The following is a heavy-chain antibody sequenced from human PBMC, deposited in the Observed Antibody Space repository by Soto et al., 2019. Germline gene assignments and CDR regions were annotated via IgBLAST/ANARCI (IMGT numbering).Heavy chain of an antibody. J-gene: IGHJ1*01. V-gene: IGHV1-18*01. D-gene: IGHD6-13*01. CDR3: SRDPRCIAGGDPWYCQH. Sequence: VASVKVSCKASGYTFTSHGISWVRQAPGQGLEWMGWISAYNGNTNYAQKLQGRVTMTTDTSTSTAYMELRSLRSDDTAVYYCSRDPRCIAGGDPWYCQHCDKGPLGTVSS. CDR2: ISAYNGNT. CDR1: GYTFTSHG.